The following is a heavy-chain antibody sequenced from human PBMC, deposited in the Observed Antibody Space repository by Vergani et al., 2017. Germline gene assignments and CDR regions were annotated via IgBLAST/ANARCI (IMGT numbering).Heavy chain of an antibody. J-gene: IGHJ4*02. CDR1: GFTFSSYA. CDR3: AKGKGSSWDYLDY. V-gene: IGHV3-23*01. D-gene: IGHD6-13*01. Sequence: EVQLLESGGGLVQPGGSLRLSCAASGFTFSSYAMSWVRQAPGKGLEWVSGISGSGGSTYYADSVKGRFAISRDNSKNTLYLQMNSLRAEDTAVYYCAKGKGSSWDYLDYWGQGTLVTVSS. CDR2: ISGSGGST.